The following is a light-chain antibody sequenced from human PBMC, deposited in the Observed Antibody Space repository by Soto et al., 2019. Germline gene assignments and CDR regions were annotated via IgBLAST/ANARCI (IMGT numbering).Light chain of an antibody. V-gene: IGLV6-57*03. CDR3: QSYDSSNHVV. J-gene: IGLJ2*01. Sequence: NFMLTQPHSVSESPGQTVTISCTRSSGSIASNYVQWYQQRPGSAPTTVIYEDNQRPSAVPDRFSGSIDSSSNSASLTISGLKNEDDADYYCQSYDSSNHVVFGGGTKLTVL. CDR1: SGSIASNY. CDR2: EDN.